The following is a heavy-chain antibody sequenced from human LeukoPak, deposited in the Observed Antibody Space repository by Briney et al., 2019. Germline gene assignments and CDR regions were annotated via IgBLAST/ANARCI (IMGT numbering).Heavy chain of an antibody. V-gene: IGHV3-11*01. CDR1: GFTFSDYY. CDR2: ISSGGSSI. Sequence: GGSLRLSCAASGFTFSDYYMNWSRQAPGKGLEWVSYISSGGSSIYYADSVKGRFTISRDNAKSSLYMQMNSLRAEDTAVYYCARGDWYSFDYWGQGTLVTVSS. CDR3: ARGDWYSFDY. J-gene: IGHJ4*02. D-gene: IGHD6-19*01.